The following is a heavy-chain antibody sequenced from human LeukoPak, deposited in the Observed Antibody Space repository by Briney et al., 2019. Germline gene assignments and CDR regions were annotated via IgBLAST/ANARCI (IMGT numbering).Heavy chain of an antibody. V-gene: IGHV4-34*01. Sequence: PSETLSLTCAVYGGSFSGYYWSWIRQPPGKGLEWIGEINHSGSTNYNPSLKSRVTISVDTSKNQFSPKLSSVTAADTAVYYCARVRKAAAGRGGFDYWGQGTLVTVSS. D-gene: IGHD6-13*01. J-gene: IGHJ4*02. CDR3: ARVRKAAAGRGGFDY. CDR1: GGSFSGYY. CDR2: INHSGST.